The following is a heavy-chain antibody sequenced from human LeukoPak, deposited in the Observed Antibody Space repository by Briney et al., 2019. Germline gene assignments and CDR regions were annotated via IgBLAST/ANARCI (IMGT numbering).Heavy chain of an antibody. V-gene: IGHV4-34*01. D-gene: IGHD2-8*02. Sequence: SSETLSLTCAVYGGSFSGYYWSWIRQPPGKGLEWIGEINHSGSTNYNPSLKSRVTISVDTSKNQFSLKLSSVTAADTAVYYCARVRVLFFQLWGQGTLVTVSS. CDR3: ARVRVLFFQL. J-gene: IGHJ1*01. CDR1: GGSFSGYY. CDR2: INHSGST.